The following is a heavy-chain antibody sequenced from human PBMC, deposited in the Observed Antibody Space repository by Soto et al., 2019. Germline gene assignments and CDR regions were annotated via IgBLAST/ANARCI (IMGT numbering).Heavy chain of an antibody. CDR2: IKQDGSEK. CDR3: ARRHYDFWSGYNDQSHFDY. Sequence: EVQLVESGGGLVQPGGSLRLSCAASRFTFSSYWMSWVRQAPGKGLEWVANIKQDGSEKYYVDSVKGRFTISRDNAKNSLYLQMNSLRAEDTAVYYCARRHYDFWSGYNDQSHFDYRGQGTLVTVSS. J-gene: IGHJ4*02. V-gene: IGHV3-7*01. CDR1: RFTFSSYW. D-gene: IGHD3-3*01.